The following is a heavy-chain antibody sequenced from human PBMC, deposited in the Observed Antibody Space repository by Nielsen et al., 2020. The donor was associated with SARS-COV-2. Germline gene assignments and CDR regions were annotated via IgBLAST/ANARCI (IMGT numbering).Heavy chain of an antibody. D-gene: IGHD3-22*01. CDR3: ASQPYDSSGYYSWRRQVNPGWFDP. CDR1: GGSISSSSYY. J-gene: IGHJ5*02. CDR2: IYYSGST. V-gene: IGHV4-39*01. Sequence: SETLSLTCTVSGGSISSSSYYWGWIRQPPGKGLAWIGSIYYSGSTYYNPSLKSRVTISVDTSKNQFSLKLSSVTAADTAVYYCASQPYDSSGYYSWRRQVNPGWFDPRGQGTLVTVSS.